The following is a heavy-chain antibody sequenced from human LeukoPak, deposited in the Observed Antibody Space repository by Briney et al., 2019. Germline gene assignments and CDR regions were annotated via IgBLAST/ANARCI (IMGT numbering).Heavy chain of an antibody. CDR1: GFTFSSYW. CDR3: ARDWLAGNPYHAFDL. Sequence: GGALRLSCAASGFTFSSYWMSWVRQAPGKGLECVANIKEDGSEEYYVDSVKGRFSISRDNAKNSLYLQMNSLRAEDTAVYYCARDWLAGNPYHAFDLWGKGTMVTVSS. J-gene: IGHJ3*01. CDR2: IKEDGSEE. D-gene: IGHD3-22*01. V-gene: IGHV3-7*01.